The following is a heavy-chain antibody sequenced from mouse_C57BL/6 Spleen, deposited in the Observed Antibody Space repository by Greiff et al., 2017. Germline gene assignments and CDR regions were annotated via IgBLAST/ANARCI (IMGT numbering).Heavy chain of an antibody. D-gene: IGHD3-2*02. CDR2: ISSGGSYT. J-gene: IGHJ4*01. CDR1: GFTFSSYG. Sequence: EVQLQESGGDLVKPGGSLKLSCAASGFTFSSYGMSWVRQTPDKRLEWVATISSGGSYTYYPDSVKGRFTISRDNAKNTLYLQMSSLKSEDTAMYYCARPDSSEGYWGQGTSVTVSS. CDR3: ARPDSSEGY. V-gene: IGHV5-6*01.